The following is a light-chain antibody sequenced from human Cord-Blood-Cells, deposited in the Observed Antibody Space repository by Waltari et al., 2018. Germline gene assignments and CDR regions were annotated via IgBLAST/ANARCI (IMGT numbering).Light chain of an antibody. CDR1: SSDVGGYNY. Sequence: QSALTQPPSASGSPGQSVSISCTGTSSDVGGYNYVSWYQQHPGKAPKLLFCEVSKRPSGVPDRFADTKAGSTASLTVAGLQAEDVADYYCSSYAGSYTYVFGTGNRVNVL. V-gene: IGLV2-8*01. CDR3: SSYAGSYTYV. CDR2: EVS. J-gene: IGLJ1*01.